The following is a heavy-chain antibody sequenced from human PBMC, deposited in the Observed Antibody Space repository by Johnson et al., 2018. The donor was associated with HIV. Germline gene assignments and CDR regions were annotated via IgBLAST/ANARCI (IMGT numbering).Heavy chain of an antibody. CDR3: AKPQRLSPYDAFDI. Sequence: VQLVESGGGLVQPGGSLRLSCAASGFTFSSYWMSWVRQAPGKGLEWVANIKQDGSEKYYTDSVKGRFTISRDNSKNTLYLQMNSLRAEDTGVYYCAKPQRLSPYDAFDIWGQGTMVTVSS. CDR2: IKQDGSEK. D-gene: IGHD3-16*02. CDR1: GFTFSSYW. J-gene: IGHJ3*02. V-gene: IGHV3-7*02.